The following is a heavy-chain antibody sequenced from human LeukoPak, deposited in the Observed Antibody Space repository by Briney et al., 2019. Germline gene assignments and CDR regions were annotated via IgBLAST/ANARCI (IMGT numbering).Heavy chain of an antibody. Sequence: SETLSLTCAVSGYSISSGYYWGWIRQPPGKGLEWIGSIYHSGSTYYNPSLKSRVTISVDTSKNQFSLKLSSVTAADTAVYYCARGDRSSSILEDAFDLWGPGTMVSVSS. D-gene: IGHD6-6*01. CDR3: ARGDRSSSILEDAFDL. CDR2: IYHSGST. CDR1: GYSISSGYY. V-gene: IGHV4-38-2*01. J-gene: IGHJ3*01.